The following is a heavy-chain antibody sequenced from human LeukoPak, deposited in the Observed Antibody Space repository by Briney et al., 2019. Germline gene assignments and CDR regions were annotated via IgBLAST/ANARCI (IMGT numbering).Heavy chain of an antibody. Sequence: GGSLRLSCAASGFTVNSKYMSWVRQAPGKGLEWLSVMYSGGSAYYADSVRGRFTISRDNSKNTLYLQMNSLRAEDTAVYYCAKVVVVLAAQHDAFDIWGQGTMVTVSS. CDR2: MYSGGSA. J-gene: IGHJ3*02. D-gene: IGHD2-2*01. CDR3: AKVVVVLAAQHDAFDI. V-gene: IGHV3-53*01. CDR1: GFTVNSKY.